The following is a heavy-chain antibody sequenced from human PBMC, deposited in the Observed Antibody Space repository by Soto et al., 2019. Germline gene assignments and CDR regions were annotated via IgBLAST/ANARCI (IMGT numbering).Heavy chain of an antibody. CDR3: ARDERDSCSGGDCFYFDY. D-gene: IGHD2-21*02. J-gene: IGHJ4*02. CDR2: ISTYSGDT. CDR1: GYTFTYYG. V-gene: IGHV1-18*04. Sequence: ASVKVSCKASGYTFTYYGISWVRQAPGQGLEWLGWISTYSGDTNSAPRLQGRLTMSTDTSTSTAYMEPRSLTSDDTAVYYCARDERDSCSGGDCFYFDYWGQGTLVTVSS.